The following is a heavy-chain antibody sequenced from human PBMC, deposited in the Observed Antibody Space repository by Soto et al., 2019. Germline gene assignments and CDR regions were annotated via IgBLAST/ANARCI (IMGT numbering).Heavy chain of an antibody. CDR1: GFTFRSYV. J-gene: IGHJ4*02. Sequence: QVQLVESGGGVVQPGTSLRLSCAGSGFTFRSYVIHWVRQAPGKGLEWVALTSYDGSNNFYGDSVKGRFTISRDNSRNTVELQMDSLRLDDTALYYCARWGTTGGLDVWGQGTLVSVSS. V-gene: IGHV3-33*05. CDR3: ARWGTTGGLDV. CDR2: TSYDGSNN. D-gene: IGHD3-16*01.